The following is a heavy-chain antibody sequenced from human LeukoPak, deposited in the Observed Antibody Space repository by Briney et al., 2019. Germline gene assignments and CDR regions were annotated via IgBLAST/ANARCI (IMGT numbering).Heavy chain of an antibody. CDR3: ARDYYGSANWFDP. Sequence: ASVRVSCKASGYTFTSYDINWVRQTTGQGLEWMGWMNPNSGNTGYAQKFQGRVTMTRNTSISTAYMELSSLRSEDTAVYYCARDYYGSANWFDPWGQGTLVTVSS. CDR1: GYTFTSYD. CDR2: MNPNSGNT. J-gene: IGHJ5*02. D-gene: IGHD3-10*01. V-gene: IGHV1-8*01.